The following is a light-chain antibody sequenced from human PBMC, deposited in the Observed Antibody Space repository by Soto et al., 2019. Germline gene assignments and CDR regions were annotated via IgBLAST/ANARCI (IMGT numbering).Light chain of an antibody. Sequence: EIVMTQSPATLSVSPGERATLSCRASQTVNSNLAWYQQRPGQAPRLLISGASTRAPGIPARFSGSGSGTEFTLTISRLQSEDFAVYYWQQYNNWPPWTFGKGTRVEI. CDR1: QTVNSN. J-gene: IGKJ1*01. V-gene: IGKV3-15*01. CDR3: QQYNNWPPWT. CDR2: GAS.